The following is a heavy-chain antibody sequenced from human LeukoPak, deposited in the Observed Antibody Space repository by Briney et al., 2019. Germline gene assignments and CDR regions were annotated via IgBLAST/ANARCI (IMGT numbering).Heavy chain of an antibody. CDR2: INGDNGNT. CDR1: GYTFTTYA. J-gene: IGHJ5*02. Sequence: ASVKVSCKASGYTFTTYAMHWVRQAPGQRLERMGWINGDNGNTKYSQKFQGRVTITRDTSAYTGYMELRSLISADTAVYFCARAPYDILTGYSLNWFDPWGQGTLVTVSS. CDR3: ARAPYDILTGYSLNWFDP. D-gene: IGHD3-9*01. V-gene: IGHV1-3*01.